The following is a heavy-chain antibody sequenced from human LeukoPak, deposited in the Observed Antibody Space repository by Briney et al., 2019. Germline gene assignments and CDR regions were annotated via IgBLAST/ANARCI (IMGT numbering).Heavy chain of an antibody. J-gene: IGHJ6*03. CDR3: ARMGYMIYYYMDV. Sequence: PGGSLRLSCAASGFTFSNYYMHWLRQAPFRGLEWVSSTSESNDNIKYADSVKGRFTISRDNAKTSLYLQMNSLRAEDTALYYCARMGYMIYYYMDVWGEGTTVTVSS. CDR2: TSESNDNI. D-gene: IGHD5-18*01. V-gene: IGHV3-21*04. CDR1: GFTFSNYY.